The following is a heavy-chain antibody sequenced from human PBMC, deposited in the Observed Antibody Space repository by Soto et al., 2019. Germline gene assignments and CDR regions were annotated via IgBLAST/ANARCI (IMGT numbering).Heavy chain of an antibody. CDR3: ALDYGSGSYYPSYFDY. CDR1: GFTFSSYA. D-gene: IGHD3-10*01. J-gene: IGHJ4*02. V-gene: IGHV3-23*01. CDR2: ISGSGGST. Sequence: GGSLRLSCAASGFTFSSYAMSWVRQAPGKGLEWVSAISGSGGSTYYADSVKGRFTISRDNSKNTLYLQMNSLRAEDTAVYYCALDYGSGSYYPSYFDYWGQGTLVTVSS.